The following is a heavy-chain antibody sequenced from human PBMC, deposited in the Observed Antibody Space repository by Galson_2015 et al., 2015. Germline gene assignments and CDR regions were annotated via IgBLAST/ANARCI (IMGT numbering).Heavy chain of an antibody. Sequence: SLRLSCAASGFTFSSYRMNWVRQAPGKGLEWVSYTSSSSSYIYYADSVKGRFTISRDNAKNSLYLQMNSLRAEDTAVYYRARVSRTNWFDPWGQGTLVTVSS. CDR2: TSSSSSYI. CDR1: GFTFSSYR. CDR3: ARVSRTNWFDP. V-gene: IGHV3-21*01. J-gene: IGHJ5*02.